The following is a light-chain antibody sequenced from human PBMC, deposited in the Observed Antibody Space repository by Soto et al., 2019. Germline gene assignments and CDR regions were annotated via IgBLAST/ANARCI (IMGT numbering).Light chain of an antibody. Sequence: DIVLTQSPGTLSLSPGERATLSCRASQSVYSSYLAWYQQKPGQAPRLLISGASSRATGTPDRFSGSGSGTDFTLAISRLEPEDFATYYCQQSYSAPPTFGQGTKLKIK. CDR2: GAS. CDR1: QSVYSSY. V-gene: IGKV3-20*01. CDR3: QQSYSAPPT. J-gene: IGKJ2*01.